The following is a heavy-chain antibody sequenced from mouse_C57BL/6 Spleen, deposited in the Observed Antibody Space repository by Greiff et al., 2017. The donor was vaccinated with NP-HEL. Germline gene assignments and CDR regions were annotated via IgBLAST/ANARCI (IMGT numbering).Heavy chain of an antibody. Sequence: EVQLQQSGPELVKPGDSVKISCKASGYSFTGYFMNWVMQSHGKSLEWIGRINPYNGDTFYNQKFKGKATLTVDKSSSTAHMELRSLTSEDSAVYYGARRGSIYYDYGFDYWGQGTTLTVSS. J-gene: IGHJ2*01. CDR2: INPYNGDT. CDR1: GYSFTGYF. V-gene: IGHV1-20*01. CDR3: ARRGSIYYDYGFDY. D-gene: IGHD2-4*01.